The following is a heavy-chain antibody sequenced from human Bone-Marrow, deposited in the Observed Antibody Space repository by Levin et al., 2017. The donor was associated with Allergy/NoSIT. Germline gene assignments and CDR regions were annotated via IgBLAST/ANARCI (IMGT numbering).Heavy chain of an antibody. CDR3: STDQIYISGGHYYFDN. CDR2: IKSKNNGETI. V-gene: IGHV3-15*01. CDR1: GFSFSNAW. Sequence: LSLTCAASGFSFSNAWMSWVRPAPGKGLEWGGRIKSKNNGETIDYAAPVKDRFIISRHDSENTLYLQMNSLKTEDTAVYYCSTDQIYISGGHYYFDNWGQGTLVTVSS. D-gene: IGHD6-19*01. J-gene: IGHJ4*02.